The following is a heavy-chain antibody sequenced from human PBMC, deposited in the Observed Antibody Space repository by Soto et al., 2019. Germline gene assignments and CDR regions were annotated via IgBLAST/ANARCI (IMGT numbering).Heavy chain of an antibody. CDR3: ARETYHYDSSGYFGLDV. Sequence: QVQLVQSGAEVKKPGASVKVSCKASGYSFTSYGISWVRQAPGQGLEWMGWISAYNGNTNYAQKFQARVTMTTDTSTKTAYMELRSLRSDATAVYYCARETYHYDSSGYFGLDVWGQGTTVTVSS. CDR1: GYSFTSYG. V-gene: IGHV1-18*01. D-gene: IGHD3-22*01. J-gene: IGHJ6*02. CDR2: ISAYNGNT.